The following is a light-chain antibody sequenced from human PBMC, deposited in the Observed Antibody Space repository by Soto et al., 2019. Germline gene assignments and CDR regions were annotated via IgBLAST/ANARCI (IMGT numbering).Light chain of an antibody. CDR3: QSYGSRSV. Sequence: FMLTQPHSVAGSPGKTVTISCTRSSGSIVSNYVHWYQQRPGSATTPVIYDDRQRPSGVTDRFSGYIDTSSNSATLTSYGLKNEDESYYRCQSYGSRSVFGGGTKLPVL. CDR1: SGSIVSNY. CDR2: DDR. V-gene: IGLV6-57*03. J-gene: IGLJ3*02.